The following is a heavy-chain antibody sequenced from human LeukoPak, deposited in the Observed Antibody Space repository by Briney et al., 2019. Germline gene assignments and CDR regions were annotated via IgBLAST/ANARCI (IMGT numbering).Heavy chain of an antibody. CDR1: GFTFSSYA. J-gene: IGHJ4*02. Sequence: GRSLRLSCAASGFTFSSYAMHWVRRAPGKGLEWVAVISYDGSNKYYADSVKGRFTISRDNSKNTLYLQMNRLRAQDTAVYYCAGEGVWGSYRYYFDYWGQGTLVTVSS. D-gene: IGHD3-16*02. CDR2: ISYDGSNK. V-gene: IGHV3-30*01. CDR3: AGEGVWGSYRYYFDY.